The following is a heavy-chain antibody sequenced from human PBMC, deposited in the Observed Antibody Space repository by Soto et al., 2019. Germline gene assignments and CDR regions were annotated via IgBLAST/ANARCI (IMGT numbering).Heavy chain of an antibody. CDR2: IYYSGST. CDR3: ARLHGYCISSSCHGHYAMDV. D-gene: IGHD2-2*01. Sequence: SETLSLTRTVSGCSISSSRYYWGWVRPPPGKGLEWIGRIYYSGSTYYNLSLKSRVTISVDTSKNQFSLKLSSVTAADTAVYYCARLHGYCISSSCHGHYAMDVWGQGTTVTVSS. V-gene: IGHV4-39*01. J-gene: IGHJ6*02. CDR1: GCSISSSRYY.